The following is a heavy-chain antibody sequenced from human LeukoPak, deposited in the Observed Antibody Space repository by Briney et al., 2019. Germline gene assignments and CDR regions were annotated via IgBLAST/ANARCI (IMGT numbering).Heavy chain of an antibody. CDR2: IYHSGST. J-gene: IGHJ4*02. D-gene: IGHD4-23*01. Sequence: SETLSLTCTVSGGSISGNYYWGWIRQPPGKGLEWIGSIYHSGSTYYNPSLKSRVTISVDTSKNQFSLKLSSVTAADTAVYYCARVNYGGSSFDYWGQGTLVTVSS. CDR1: GGSISGNYY. CDR3: ARVNYGGSSFDY. V-gene: IGHV4-38-2*02.